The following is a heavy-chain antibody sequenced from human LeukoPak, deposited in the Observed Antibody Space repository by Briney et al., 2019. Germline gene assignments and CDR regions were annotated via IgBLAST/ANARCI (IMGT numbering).Heavy chain of an antibody. D-gene: IGHD6-13*01. CDR2: VSSSGGST. Sequence: GGSLRLSCVASGFTFTSYAMSWVRQASGKGLEWVSAVSSSGGSTYYADSVKGRCTISRDNSKNTLFMQMNSLTAEDTAVYFCAKGRSSWFYDVFDVGGQGTMVTVSS. CDR3: AKGRSSWFYDVFDV. V-gene: IGHV3-23*01. CDR1: GFTFTSYA. J-gene: IGHJ3*01.